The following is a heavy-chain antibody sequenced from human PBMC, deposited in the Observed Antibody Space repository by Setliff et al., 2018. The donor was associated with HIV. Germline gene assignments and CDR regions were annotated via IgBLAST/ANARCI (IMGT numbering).Heavy chain of an antibody. D-gene: IGHD6-19*01. J-gene: IGHJ4*01. CDR1: GYTFTSYP. V-gene: IGHV1-46*01. Sequence: ASVKVSCKASGYTFTSYPMHWVRQAPGQGLEWMGVINTSGGSAGYAERFRGRVTMTRDTSTNTVYMDLRNLRSEDTAVYYCARNQGDASGWYAGDYWGHGTQVTVSS. CDR3: ARNQGDASGWYAGDY. CDR2: INTSGGSA.